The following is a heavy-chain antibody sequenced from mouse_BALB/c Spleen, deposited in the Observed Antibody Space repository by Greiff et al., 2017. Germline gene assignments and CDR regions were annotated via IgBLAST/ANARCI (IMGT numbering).Heavy chain of an antibody. J-gene: IGHJ2*01. CDR1: GYTFTSYN. Sequence: QVQLQQPGAELVKPGASVKMSCKASGYTFTSYNMHWVKQTPGQGLEWIGAIYPGNGDTSYNQKFKGKATLTADKSSSTAYMQLSSLTSEDSAVYYCARDTTVDYFDYWGQGTTLTVSS. CDR3: ARDTTVDYFDY. CDR2: IYPGNGDT. V-gene: IGHV1-12*01. D-gene: IGHD1-1*01.